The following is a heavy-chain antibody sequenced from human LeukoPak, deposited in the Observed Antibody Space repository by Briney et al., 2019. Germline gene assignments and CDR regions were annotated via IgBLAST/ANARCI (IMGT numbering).Heavy chain of an antibody. V-gene: IGHV3-23*01. CDR3: AKAVNGVVARDWFDP. D-gene: IGHD2-15*01. CDR1: GFTFSNYA. Sequence: GGSRRLSCAASGFTFSNYAMSWVRRAPGKGLEWVSAISGSGGNTYYADSEKGRFTISRDNSKNTLYLQMNSLRAEDTAVYYCAKAVNGVVARDWFDPWGQGTLVTVSS. CDR2: ISGSGGNT. J-gene: IGHJ5*02.